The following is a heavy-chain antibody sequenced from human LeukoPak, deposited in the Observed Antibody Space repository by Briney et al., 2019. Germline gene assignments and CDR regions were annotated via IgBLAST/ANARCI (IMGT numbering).Heavy chain of an antibody. CDR3: ATVHDYGDQYYFDY. CDR2: FDPEDGET. D-gene: IGHD4-17*01. CDR1: GYTLTELS. Sequence: ASVKVSCKVSGYTLTELSMHWVRQAPGKGLEWMGGFDPEDGETIYAQKFQGRVTMTEDTFTDTAYMELSSLRSEDTAVYYCATVHDYGDQYYFDYWGQGTLVTVSS. V-gene: IGHV1-24*01. J-gene: IGHJ4*02.